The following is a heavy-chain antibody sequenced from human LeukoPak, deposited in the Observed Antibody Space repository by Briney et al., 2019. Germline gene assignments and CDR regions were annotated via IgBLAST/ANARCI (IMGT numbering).Heavy chain of an antibody. D-gene: IGHD4-23*01. CDR2: ISAYNGNT. Sequence: ASVKVSCKASGYTFTSYDINWVRQATGQGLEWMGWISAYNGNTNYAQKLQGRVTMTTDTSTSTAYMELRSLRSDDTAVYYCARDLPIRWSSYIDYWGQGTLVTVSS. CDR3: ARDLPIRWSSYIDY. V-gene: IGHV1-18*01. CDR1: GYTFTSYD. J-gene: IGHJ4*02.